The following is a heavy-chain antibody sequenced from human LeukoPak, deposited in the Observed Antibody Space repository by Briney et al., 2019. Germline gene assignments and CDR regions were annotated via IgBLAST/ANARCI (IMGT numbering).Heavy chain of an antibody. CDR1: GYSFTSYW. D-gene: IGHD3-10*01. CDR2: IYPGDSDT. CDR3: ASRIDTMVRGVIITSDAFDI. V-gene: IGHV5-51*01. Sequence: PGESLKISCKGSGYSFTSYWIGWVRQMPGKGLEWMGIIYPGDSDTRYSPSFQGQVTISADKSISTAYLQWSSLKASDTAMYCCASRIDTMVRGVIITSDAFDIWGQGTMVTVSS. J-gene: IGHJ3*02.